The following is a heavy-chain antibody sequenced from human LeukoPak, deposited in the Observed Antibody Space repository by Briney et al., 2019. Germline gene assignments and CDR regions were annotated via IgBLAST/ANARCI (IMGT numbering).Heavy chain of an antibody. CDR1: GFTFSSYS. V-gene: IGHV3-21*01. D-gene: IGHD6-13*01. CDR3: AREDPGIAAAGFDY. Sequence: PGGSLRLSCAASGFTFSSYSMNWVRQAPGKGLEWVSSISSSSSYIYYADSVKGRFTISRDNAKNSLYLQMNSLRAEDTAVYHCAREDPGIAAAGFDYWGQGTLVTVSS. J-gene: IGHJ4*02. CDR2: ISSSSSYI.